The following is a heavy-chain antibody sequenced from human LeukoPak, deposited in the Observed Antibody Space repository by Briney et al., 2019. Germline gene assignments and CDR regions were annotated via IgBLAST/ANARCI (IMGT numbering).Heavy chain of an antibody. Sequence: PGGSLRLSCAASGFTFDDYAMHWVRQAPGKGLEWVSGISWNSGSIGYADSVKGRFTISRDNAKNSLYLQMNSLRAEDTALYYCAKGYSSGWYGDLTWFDPWGQGTLVTVSS. D-gene: IGHD6-19*01. CDR2: ISWNSGSI. V-gene: IGHV3-9*01. J-gene: IGHJ5*02. CDR1: GFTFDDYA. CDR3: AKGYSSGWYGDLTWFDP.